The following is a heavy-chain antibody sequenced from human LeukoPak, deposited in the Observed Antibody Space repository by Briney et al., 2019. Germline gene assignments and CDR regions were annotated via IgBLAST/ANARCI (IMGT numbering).Heavy chain of an antibody. J-gene: IGHJ4*02. CDR1: GGSISSYY. CDR2: ICYSGST. CDR3: ARVQAVAGHFDY. Sequence: SETLSLTCTVSGGSISSYYWSWIRQPPGKGLEWIGYICYSGSTNYNPSLKSRVTISVDTSKNQFPLKLSSVTAADTAVYYCARVQAVAGHFDYWGQGTLVTVSS. V-gene: IGHV4-59*01. D-gene: IGHD6-19*01.